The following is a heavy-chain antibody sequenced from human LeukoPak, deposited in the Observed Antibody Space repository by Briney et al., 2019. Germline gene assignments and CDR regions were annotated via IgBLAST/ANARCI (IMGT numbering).Heavy chain of an antibody. J-gene: IGHJ4*02. D-gene: IGHD1-1*01. CDR2: SGRST. V-gene: IGHV3-23*01. CDR3: AKGGIADNWNDEPDFDY. Sequence: SGRSTYYPDSVKGGFTIARENSKNTVYVQMNRQRAEDTAVYYCAKGGIADNWNDEPDFDYWGQGTLVTVSS.